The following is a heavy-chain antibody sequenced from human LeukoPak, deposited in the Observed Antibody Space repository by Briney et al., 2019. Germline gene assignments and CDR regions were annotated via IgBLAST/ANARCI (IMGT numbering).Heavy chain of an antibody. V-gene: IGHV3-23*01. CDR1: GFTFSRYA. CDR2: ISGSSGGK. J-gene: IGHJ2*01. CDR3: AKPAAESYFDL. Sequence: GGSLRLSCAASGFTFSRYALSWVRQAPGKGLEWVSAISGSSGGKYYADSVKGRFAISRDNSKDSLYLQMNSLRAEDTAVYYCAKPAAESYFDLWGRGTLVTVSS.